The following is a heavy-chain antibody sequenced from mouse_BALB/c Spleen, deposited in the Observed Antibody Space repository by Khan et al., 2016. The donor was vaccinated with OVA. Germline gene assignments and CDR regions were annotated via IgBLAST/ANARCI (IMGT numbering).Heavy chain of an antibody. V-gene: IGHV1-7*01. CDR3: ASRSMDAMDY. CDR2: INPSTGYT. CDR1: GYTFTSYW. J-gene: IGHJ4*01. Sequence: QVQLQQSGAELAKPGASVKMSCKASGYTFTSYWMHWVKQRPGQGLEWIGYINPSTGYTEYNQKFKDKATLTADKSSSTAYMQLSSLTSEDSAVYYCASRSMDAMDYWGQGTPVTVSS.